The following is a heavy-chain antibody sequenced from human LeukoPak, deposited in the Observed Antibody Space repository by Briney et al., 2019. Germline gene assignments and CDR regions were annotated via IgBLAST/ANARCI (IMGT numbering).Heavy chain of an antibody. CDR2: IKQDGSEK. CDR3: ARGSVVVPRTYDY. CDR1: GFTFSTYW. Sequence: PGGSLRLSCAASGFTFSTYWMSWGRQAPGKGMEWVANIKQDGSEKYYVDSVKGRFTISRDNAKNSLYLQMNSLRAEDTAVYYCARGSVVVPRTYDYWGQGTLVTVSS. V-gene: IGHV3-7*02. D-gene: IGHD2-2*01. J-gene: IGHJ4*02.